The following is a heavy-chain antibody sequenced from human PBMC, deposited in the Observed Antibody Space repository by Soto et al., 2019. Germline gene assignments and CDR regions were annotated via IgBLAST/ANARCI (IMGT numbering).Heavy chain of an antibody. J-gene: IGHJ6*02. Sequence: GGSLRLSCAASGFTFSSYAMSWVRQAPGKGLEWVSAISGSGGSTYYADSVKGRFTISRDNSKNTLYLQMNSLRAEDTAVYYCAKTLSDVPGGIYYYYGMDVWGQGTTVTVSS. CDR1: GFTFSSYA. CDR2: ISGSGGST. D-gene: IGHD2-2*01. CDR3: AKTLSDVPGGIYYYYGMDV. V-gene: IGHV3-23*01.